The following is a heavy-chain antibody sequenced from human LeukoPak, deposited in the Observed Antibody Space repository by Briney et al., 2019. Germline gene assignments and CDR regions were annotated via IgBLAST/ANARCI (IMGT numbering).Heavy chain of an antibody. D-gene: IGHD5-12*01. J-gene: IGHJ3*02. V-gene: IGHV1-18*04. CDR2: ISAYNGNT. CDR1: GYTFTGYY. Sequence: GASVKVSCKASGYTFTGYYMHWVRQAPGQGLEWMGWISAYNGNTNYAQKLQGRVTMTTDTSTSTAYMELRSLRSDDTAVYYCARDKWMYDAFDIWGQGTMVTVSS. CDR3: ARDKWMYDAFDI.